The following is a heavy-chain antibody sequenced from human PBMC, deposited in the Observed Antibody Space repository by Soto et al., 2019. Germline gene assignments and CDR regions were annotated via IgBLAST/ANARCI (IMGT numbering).Heavy chain of an antibody. J-gene: IGHJ5*02. Sequence: SETLSLTCTVSGGSIGSGGYYWSWIRQHPGKGLEWIGYIYYSGSTYYNPSLKSRVTISVDTSKNQFSLKLSSVTAADTAVYHCARAASSVVVVAATLGWFDPWGQGTLVTVSS. CDR3: ARAASSVVVVAATLGWFDP. V-gene: IGHV4-31*03. CDR2: IYYSGST. CDR1: GGSIGSGGYY. D-gene: IGHD2-15*01.